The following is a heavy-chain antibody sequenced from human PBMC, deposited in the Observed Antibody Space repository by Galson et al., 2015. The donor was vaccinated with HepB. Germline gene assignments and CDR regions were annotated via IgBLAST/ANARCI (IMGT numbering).Heavy chain of an antibody. D-gene: IGHD4-23*01. V-gene: IGHV4-59*01. CDR2: IYYSGST. CDR3: AREGYGGNSDY. Sequence: LSLTCTVSGGSISSYYWSWIRQPPGKGLEWIGYIYYSGSTNYNPSLKSRVTISVDTSKNQFSLKLSSVTAADTAVYYCAREGYGGNSDYWGQGTLVTVSS. CDR1: GGSISSYY. J-gene: IGHJ4*02.